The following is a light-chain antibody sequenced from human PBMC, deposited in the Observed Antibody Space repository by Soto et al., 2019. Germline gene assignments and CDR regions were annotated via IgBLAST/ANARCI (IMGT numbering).Light chain of an antibody. V-gene: IGLV2-14*01. CDR1: SGDIGSYNR. CDR2: EVN. CDR3: TSYTSSSTLYV. J-gene: IGLJ1*01. Sequence: QSALTQPASVSGSPGQSITISCTGTSGDIGSYNRVSWYQHHPGTAPKLMIYEVNKRPSGVSNRFSGSKSGNTASLTISGLQAEDEADYYCTSYTSSSTLYVFGTGTKLTVL.